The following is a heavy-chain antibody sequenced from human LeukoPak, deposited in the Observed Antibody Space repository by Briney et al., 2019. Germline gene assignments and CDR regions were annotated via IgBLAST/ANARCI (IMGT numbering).Heavy chain of an antibody. CDR2: INSDGGEG. CDR1: GFTFSGVW. V-gene: IGHV3-7*03. D-gene: IGHD6-6*01. CDR3: ARSSYSSSSSV. Sequence: GGSLRLSCAVSGFTFSGVWMSWSRQAPGKGLEWVASINSDGGEGYYADVVKGRFTISRDNAKNSLYLQINSLRAEDTAVYYCARSSYSSSSSVWGQGTMVTVSS. J-gene: IGHJ3*01.